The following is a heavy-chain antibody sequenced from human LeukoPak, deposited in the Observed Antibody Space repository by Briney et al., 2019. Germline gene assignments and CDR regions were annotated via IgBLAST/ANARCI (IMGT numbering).Heavy chain of an antibody. Sequence: SVKVSCKASGGTVSSSAISWVRQAPGQGLEWMGRIIPMFDIANYAQKFQGRVTITADKSTNTAYMELSSLSSEDTAVYHCARDHEDTAVVTYFDHWGQGTLVTVSS. CDR1: GGTVSSSA. CDR3: ARDHEDTAVVTYFDH. J-gene: IGHJ4*02. D-gene: IGHD5-18*01. V-gene: IGHV1-69*04. CDR2: IIPMFDIA.